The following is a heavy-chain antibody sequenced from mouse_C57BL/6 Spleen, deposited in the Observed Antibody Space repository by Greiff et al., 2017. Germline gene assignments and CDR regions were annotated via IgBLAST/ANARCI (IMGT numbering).Heavy chain of an antibody. CDR1: GYTFTDYE. J-gene: IGHJ2*01. CDR2: FDPETGGT. CDR3: TRKLRWLDY. Sequence: QVQLQQSGAELVRPGASVTLSCKASGYTFTDYEMHWVKQTPVHGLEWIGAFDPETGGTAYNQKFKGKAILTADKSSSTAYMELRSLTSEDSAVYYCTRKLRWLDYWGQGTTLTVSS. V-gene: IGHV1-15*01. D-gene: IGHD1-1*01.